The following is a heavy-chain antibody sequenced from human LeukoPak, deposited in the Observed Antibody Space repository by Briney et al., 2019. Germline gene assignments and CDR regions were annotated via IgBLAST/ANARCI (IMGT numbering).Heavy chain of an antibody. D-gene: IGHD1-7*01. CDR3: AGSRTISDY. V-gene: IGHV4-39*01. CDR2: IYYSGST. CDR1: GGSVSSSIYY. J-gene: IGHJ4*02. Sequence: SETLSLTCTVSGGSVSSSIYYWGWIRQPPGKGLAWIGNIYYSGSTYYNPSLKSRVTISVDTSKNQFSLKVSSVTAADTAVYYCAGSRTISDYWGQGTLVTVSS.